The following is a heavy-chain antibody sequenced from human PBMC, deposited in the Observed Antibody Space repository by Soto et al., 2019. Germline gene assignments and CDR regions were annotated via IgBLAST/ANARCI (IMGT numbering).Heavy chain of an antibody. CDR3: ARHDYYDRSAAIDY. V-gene: IGHV4-31*03. CDR1: GCSISSGGYY. D-gene: IGHD3-22*01. CDR2: IYYSGST. J-gene: IGHJ4*02. Sequence: QVQLQEAGPGLVKPSQTLSLTCTVSGCSISSGGYYWSWIRQHPGKGLEWIGYIYYSGSTYYNPSLKSRVTISVDTSKTQFSLKLSSVTAADTAVYYCARHDYYDRSAAIDYWGQGTLVTVSS.